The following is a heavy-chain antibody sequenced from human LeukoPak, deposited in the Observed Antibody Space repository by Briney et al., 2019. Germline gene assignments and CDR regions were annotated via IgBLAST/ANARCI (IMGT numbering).Heavy chain of an antibody. D-gene: IGHD3-10*01. Sequence: APVKVSCKASGYTFTGYYMHWVRQAPGQGLEWMGWINPNSGGTNYAQKFQGWVTMTRDTSISTAYMELSRLRSDDTAVYYCARDLGLLWFGEPPVGAFDIWGQGTMVTVSS. CDR3: ARDLGLLWFGEPPVGAFDI. CDR1: GYTFTGYY. V-gene: IGHV1-2*04. CDR2: INPNSGGT. J-gene: IGHJ3*02.